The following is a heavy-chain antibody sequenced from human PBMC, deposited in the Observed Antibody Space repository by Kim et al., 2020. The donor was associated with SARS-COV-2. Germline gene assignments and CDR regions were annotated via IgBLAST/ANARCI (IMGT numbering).Heavy chain of an antibody. CDR2: INPSGGST. V-gene: IGHV1-46*01. D-gene: IGHD1-7*01. CDR1: GYTFTSYY. J-gene: IGHJ4*02. CDR3: ARDLGSYNWNYGGACDY. Sequence: ASVKVSCKASGYTFTSYYMHWVRQAPGQGLEWMGIINPSGGSTSYAQKFQGRVTMTRDTSTSTVYMELSSLRSEDTAVYYCARDLGSYNWNYGGACDYWGQGTLVTVSS.